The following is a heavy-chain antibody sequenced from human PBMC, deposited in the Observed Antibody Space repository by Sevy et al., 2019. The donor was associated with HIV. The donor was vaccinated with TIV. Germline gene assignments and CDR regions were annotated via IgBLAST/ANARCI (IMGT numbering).Heavy chain of an antibody. Sequence: GGSLRLSCAASGFTFSSYAMSWVRQAPGKGLEWVSAISGSGGSTYYADSVKGGFTISRDNSKNTLYLQMNSLRAEDTAVYYCAKGGEDYYYYGMDVWGQGTTVTVSS. D-gene: IGHD3-10*01. V-gene: IGHV3-23*01. CDR1: GFTFSSYA. J-gene: IGHJ6*02. CDR3: AKGGEDYYYYGMDV. CDR2: ISGSGGST.